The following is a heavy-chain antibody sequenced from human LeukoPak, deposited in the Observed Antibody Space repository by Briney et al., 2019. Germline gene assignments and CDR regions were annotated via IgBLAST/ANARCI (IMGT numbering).Heavy chain of an antibody. V-gene: IGHV3-74*01. CDR2: INSDGSST. Sequence: GGSLRLSCAASGFTFSSYGMHWVRQAPGKGLVWVSRINSDGSSTSYADSVKGRFTISRDNAKNTLYLQMNSLRAKDTAVYYCATGQGHGMDVWGQGTTVTVSS. D-gene: IGHD1-14*01. J-gene: IGHJ6*02. CDR3: ATGQGHGMDV. CDR1: GFTFSSYG.